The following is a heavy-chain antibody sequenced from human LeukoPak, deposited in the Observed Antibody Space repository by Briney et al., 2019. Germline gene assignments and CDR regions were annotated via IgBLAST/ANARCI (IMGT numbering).Heavy chain of an antibody. D-gene: IGHD3-22*01. V-gene: IGHV4-39*01. CDR1: GGSISSSSYY. CDR3: ARMIGDDAFDI. Sequence: SGTLSLTCTVSGGSISSSSYYWDWIRQPPGKGLEWIGTIYYSGTTYYNPSLKSRVTISVDTSRNQFSLKLSSVTATDTAVYYCARMIGDDAFDIWGQGTMVTVSS. J-gene: IGHJ3*02. CDR2: IYYSGTT.